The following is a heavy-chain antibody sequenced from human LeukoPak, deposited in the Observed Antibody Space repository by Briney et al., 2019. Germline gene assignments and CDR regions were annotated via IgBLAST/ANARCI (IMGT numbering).Heavy chain of an antibody. V-gene: IGHV3-74*01. D-gene: IGHD6-13*01. CDR2: INRDGGST. CDR3: ARDPRVRQQLAYFYYYMDV. CDR1: GFTFSSYW. Sequence: GGSLRLSCAASGFTFSSYWMHWVRQAPGKGLVWVSRINRDGGSTTYADSVKGRFTISRDNAKNTLFLQMNSLRAEDTALYYCARDPRVRQQLAYFYYYMDVWGKGTTVTVSS. J-gene: IGHJ6*03.